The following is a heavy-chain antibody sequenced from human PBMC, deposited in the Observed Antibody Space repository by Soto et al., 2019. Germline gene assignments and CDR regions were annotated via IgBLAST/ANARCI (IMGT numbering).Heavy chain of an antibody. CDR1: GFTFSSYA. J-gene: IGHJ6*02. CDR3: AKGAVAAAGSYYYYGMDV. V-gene: IGHV3-23*01. Sequence: VQLLESGGGLVQPGGSLRLSCAASGFTFSSYAMSWVRQAPGKGLEWVSAISGSGGSTYYADSVKGRFTISRDNSKNTLYLQMNSLRAEDTAVYYCAKGAVAAAGSYYYYGMDVWGQGTTVTVSS. CDR2: ISGSGGST. D-gene: IGHD6-13*01.